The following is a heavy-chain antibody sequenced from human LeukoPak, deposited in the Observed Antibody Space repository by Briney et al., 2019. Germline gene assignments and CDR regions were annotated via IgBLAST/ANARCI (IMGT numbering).Heavy chain of an antibody. J-gene: IGHJ4*02. V-gene: IGHV1-69*05. CDR1: GGTFSSYA. CDR3: ARSPLGGELPDS. D-gene: IGHD1-26*01. CDR2: IIPIFGTA. Sequence: ASVKVSCKASGGTFSSYAISWVRQAPGQGLEWMGRIIPIFGTANYAQKFQGRVTITTDESTSTAYMELSSLRSEDTAVYYCARSPLGGELPDSWGQGTLVTVSS.